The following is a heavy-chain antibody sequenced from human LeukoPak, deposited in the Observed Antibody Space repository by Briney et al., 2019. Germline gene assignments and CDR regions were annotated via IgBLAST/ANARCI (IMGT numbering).Heavy chain of an antibody. J-gene: IGHJ4*02. CDR1: GYSFTSYW. CDR3: ASRWGYYYYY. D-gene: IGHD7-27*01. V-gene: IGHV5-10-1*04. Sequence: GESLKISCKGSGYSFTSYWISWVRQMPGKGLEWMGRIDPSDSYTNYSPSFQGQVTISADKSISTAYLQWSSLKASDTAMYYCASRWGYYYYYWGQGTLVTVSS. CDR2: IDPSDSYT.